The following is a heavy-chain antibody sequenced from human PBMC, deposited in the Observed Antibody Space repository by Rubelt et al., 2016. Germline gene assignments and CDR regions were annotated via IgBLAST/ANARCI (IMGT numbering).Heavy chain of an antibody. D-gene: IGHD2-2*01. CDR2: ISPSATGT. CDR3: ATQYVGVAFYFDD. V-gene: IGHV3-23*04. Sequence: EVQLVESGGGVLQPGGSLRLSCAASGFTFSTYAMTWVRQAPGKGLEWVSGISPSATGTYYADSVKGRFTISRDNSKNKLFLQMNSLRAEDTAVDDGATQYVGVAFYFDDWGQGTPVTVSS. CDR1: GFTFSTYA. J-gene: IGHJ4*02.